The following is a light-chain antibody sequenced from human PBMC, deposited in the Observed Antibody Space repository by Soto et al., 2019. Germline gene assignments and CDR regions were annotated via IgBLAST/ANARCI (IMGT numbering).Light chain of an antibody. V-gene: IGKV3-11*01. CDR2: DAS. CDR1: QSVGYH. Sequence: PGERATLSCRASQSVGYHLAWYQQKPGQAPRLLIYDASNRATGIPARFSGSGSGTDFTLAISSLEPEDFAVYYCQQRSNLPPVTFGGGTKVEIK. J-gene: IGKJ4*01. CDR3: QQRSNLPPVT.